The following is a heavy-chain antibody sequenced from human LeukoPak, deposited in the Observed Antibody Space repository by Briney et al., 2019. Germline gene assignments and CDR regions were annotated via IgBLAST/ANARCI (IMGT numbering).Heavy chain of an antibody. D-gene: IGHD4-23*01. CDR1: GFTVGSYG. J-gene: IGHJ4*02. CDR3: ARGYGGNSWHFDY. CDR2: FWFDGGHK. V-gene: IGHV3-33*01. Sequence: PGGSLTLSYGASGFTVGSYGMHWVRQPPGKGLAWVSVFWFDGGHKDYADSVKGRFTISRDNSKKMLYLQMNSLRAEDTAVYYCARGYGGNSWHFDYWGQGTLVTVSS.